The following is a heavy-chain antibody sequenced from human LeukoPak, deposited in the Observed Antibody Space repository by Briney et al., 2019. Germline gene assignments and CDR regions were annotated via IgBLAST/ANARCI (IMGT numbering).Heavy chain of an antibody. CDR2: ISSSSTTI. J-gene: IGHJ4*02. Sequence: GGSLRLSCAASGFTFSGYNMNWVRQAPGKGLEWVSYISSSSTTIFYADSVKGRFTISRDNAKNSLYLQMNSLRVEDTAFYYCAKDNRRHYTSGPNPDSLHWGQGALVTVSS. CDR1: GFTFSGYN. D-gene: IGHD6-19*01. V-gene: IGHV3-48*04. CDR3: AKDNRRHYTSGPNPDSLH.